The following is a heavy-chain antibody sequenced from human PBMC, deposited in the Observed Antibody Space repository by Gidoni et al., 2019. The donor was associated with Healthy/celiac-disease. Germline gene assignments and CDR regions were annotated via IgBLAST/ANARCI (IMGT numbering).Heavy chain of an antibody. CDR1: GGSIRSGGYS. CDR3: ARVRWTDYGDYLDY. V-gene: IGHV4-30-2*01. J-gene: IGHJ4*02. Sequence: QLQLQESGSGLVKPSQTLSLTCAVYGGSIRSGGYSWSWIRQPPGKGLEWIGYIYHSGSTYYNPSLKSRVTISVDRSKNQFSLKLSSVTAADTAVYYCARVRWTDYGDYLDYWGQGTLVTVSS. D-gene: IGHD4-17*01. CDR2: IYHSGST.